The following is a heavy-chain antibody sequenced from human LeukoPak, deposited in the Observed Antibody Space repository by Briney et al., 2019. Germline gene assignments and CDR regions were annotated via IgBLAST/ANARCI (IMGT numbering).Heavy chain of an antibody. CDR1: GFSFTSHW. CDR3: ARGGAAAGPNDY. Sequence: AGGSLRLSCAASGFSFTSHWMTWLRQAPGKGLEWVAHIKEDGRLQYYVDSVKGRFTVSRDNAQNSLFLQMHSLRAEDTAVYYCARGGAAAGPNDYWGQGTLVTVSS. CDR2: IKEDGRLQ. D-gene: IGHD6-13*01. J-gene: IGHJ4*02. V-gene: IGHV3-7*01.